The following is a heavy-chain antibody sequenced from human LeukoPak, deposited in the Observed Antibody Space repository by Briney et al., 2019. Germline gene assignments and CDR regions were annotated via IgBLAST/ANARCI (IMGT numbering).Heavy chain of an antibody. CDR2: ISAYKGDT. V-gene: IGHV1-18*01. D-gene: IGHD4-23*01. CDR1: GYTFSNYG. J-gene: IGHJ4*02. CDR3: AKDFLPVGTPSNYFDY. Sequence: ASVKVSCKTSGYTFSNYGIAWVRQAPGQGFEWMGWISAYKGDTIYARKFQGRVTMTTDTSTTTAYMELRSLRSEDTAVYYCAKDFLPVGTPSNYFDYWGQGTLVTVSS.